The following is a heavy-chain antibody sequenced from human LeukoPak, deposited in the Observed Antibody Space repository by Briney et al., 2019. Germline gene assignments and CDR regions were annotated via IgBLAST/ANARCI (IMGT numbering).Heavy chain of an antibody. D-gene: IGHD3-22*01. Sequence: GESLKISCKGSGYSFTGYWISWVRQMPGKGLEWMGRIDPSDSYTNYSPSFQGHVTISADKSISTAYLQWSSLKASDTAMYYCASTEYDSSGYIFDYWGQGTLVTVSS. CDR3: ASTEYDSSGYIFDY. J-gene: IGHJ4*02. CDR2: IDPSDSYT. CDR1: GYSFTGYW. V-gene: IGHV5-10-1*01.